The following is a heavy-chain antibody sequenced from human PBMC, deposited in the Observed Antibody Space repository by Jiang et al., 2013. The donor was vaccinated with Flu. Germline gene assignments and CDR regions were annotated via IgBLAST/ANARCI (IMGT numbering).Heavy chain of an antibody. J-gene: IGHJ5*02. CDR2: IYWDDDK. CDR1: GFSLSTSGVG. D-gene: IGHD4-17*01. V-gene: IGHV2-5*06. CDR3: AHRRTTVTTFSDSNWFDP. Sequence: KPTQTLTLTCTFSGFSLSTSGVGVGWIRQPPGKALEWLALIYWDDDKRYSPSLKSRLTITKDTSKNQVVLTMTNMDPVDTATYYCAHRRTTVTTFSDSNWFDPWGQGTLVTVSS.